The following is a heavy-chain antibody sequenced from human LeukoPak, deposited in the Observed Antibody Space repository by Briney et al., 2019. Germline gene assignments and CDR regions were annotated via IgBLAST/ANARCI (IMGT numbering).Heavy chain of an antibody. J-gene: IGHJ4*02. D-gene: IGHD3-22*01. V-gene: IGHV3-30-3*01. CDR1: GFTFSSYA. Sequence: PGRSLRLSCAASGFTFSSYAMHWVRQAPGKGLEWVAVISYDGSNKYYADSVKGRFTISRDNSKNTLYLQMNSLRAEDTAVYYCARSSGYYLNYFDYWGQGTLATVSS. CDR3: ARSSGYYLNYFDY. CDR2: ISYDGSNK.